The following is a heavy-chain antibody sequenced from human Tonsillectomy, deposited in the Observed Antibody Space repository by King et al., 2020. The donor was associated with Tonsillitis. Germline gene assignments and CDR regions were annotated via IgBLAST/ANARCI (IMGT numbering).Heavy chain of an antibody. V-gene: IGHV3-30*03. CDR3: ARGFQYYYYYMDV. CDR1: GFTFSSYG. Sequence: VQLVESGGGVVQPGRSLRLSCAASGFTFSSYGMHWVRQAPGKGLEGVAIISYAGSNKYYADSVKGRFTISRDNSKNTLYLQMNRLRAEDTAVYYCARGFQYYYYYMDVWGKGTTVTVSS. J-gene: IGHJ6*03. CDR2: ISYAGSNK. D-gene: IGHD3-10*01.